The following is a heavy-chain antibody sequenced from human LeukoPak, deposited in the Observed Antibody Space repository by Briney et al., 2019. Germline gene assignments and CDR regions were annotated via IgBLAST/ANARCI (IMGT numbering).Heavy chain of an antibody. V-gene: IGHV3-74*01. CDR2: INSDGSST. CDR1: GFTFSSYW. Sequence: GGSLRLSCAASGFTFSSYWMHWVRQAPGKGLVWVSRINSDGSSTSHADSVKGRFTISRDNAKNTLYLQMNSLRAEDTAVYYCARGYCSSTSCYKGSYYGMDVWGQGTTVTVSS. D-gene: IGHD2-2*02. J-gene: IGHJ6*02. CDR3: ARGYCSSTSCYKGSYYGMDV.